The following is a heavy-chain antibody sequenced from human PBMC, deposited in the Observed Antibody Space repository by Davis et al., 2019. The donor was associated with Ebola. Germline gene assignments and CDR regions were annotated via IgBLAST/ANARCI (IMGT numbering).Heavy chain of an antibody. V-gene: IGHV3-13*01. CDR1: GFTFGRYD. CDR3: ARGAPTTIMHYSYAMDV. CDR2: IGYGDDT. J-gene: IGHJ6*02. D-gene: IGHD4-11*01. Sequence: GGSLRLSCAVSGFTFGRYDMHWVRQAAGKGLEGVSMIGYGDDTFYLDSVRGRFNVTRENAKNSLYLQMNSLRADDTAVYYCARGAPTTIMHYSYAMDVWGQGTTVTVSS.